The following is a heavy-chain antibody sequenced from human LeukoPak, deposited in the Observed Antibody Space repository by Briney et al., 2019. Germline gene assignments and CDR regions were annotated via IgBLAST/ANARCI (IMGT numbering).Heavy chain of an antibody. J-gene: IGHJ4*02. Sequence: SETLSLTCTVSGGSISSGGYYWSWIRQHPGKGLEWIGYIYYSGSTYYNPSLKSRVTISVDTSKNQFSLKLSSVTAADTAVYYCARVGDSSGYYLGYFDYWGQGTLVTVSS. V-gene: IGHV4-31*03. CDR1: GGSISSGGYY. CDR3: ARVGDSSGYYLGYFDY. D-gene: IGHD3-22*01. CDR2: IYYSGST.